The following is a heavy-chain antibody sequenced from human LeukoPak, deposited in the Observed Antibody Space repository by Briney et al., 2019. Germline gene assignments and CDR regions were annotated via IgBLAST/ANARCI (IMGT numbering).Heavy chain of an antibody. Sequence: GGSLRLSCAASGFTFSSYAMTWVRQAPGKGLEWVAVISYDGSNKYYADSVKGRFTISRDNSKNTLYLQMNSLRAEDTAVYYCAKVIHYYDSSGQVDYWGQGTLVTVSS. D-gene: IGHD3-22*01. V-gene: IGHV3-30*18. CDR1: GFTFSSYA. CDR3: AKVIHYYDSSGQVDY. CDR2: ISYDGSNK. J-gene: IGHJ4*02.